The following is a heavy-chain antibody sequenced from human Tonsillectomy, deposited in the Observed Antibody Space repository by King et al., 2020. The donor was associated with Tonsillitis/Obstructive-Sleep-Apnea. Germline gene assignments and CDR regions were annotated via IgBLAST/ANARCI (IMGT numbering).Heavy chain of an antibody. D-gene: IGHD2-2*01. Sequence: VQLVESGAEVKKPGASVKVSCKASGYTFTGYYMHWVRQAPGQGLEWMGRINPNSGGTNYAQKFQGRVTMTRDTSISTAYMELSRLGSDDTAVYYCARVVRKGYCSSTSCYPGPQFDPWGQGTLVTVSS. CDR1: GYTFTGYY. J-gene: IGHJ5*02. V-gene: IGHV1-2*06. CDR3: ARVVRKGYCSSTSCYPGPQFDP. CDR2: INPNSGGT.